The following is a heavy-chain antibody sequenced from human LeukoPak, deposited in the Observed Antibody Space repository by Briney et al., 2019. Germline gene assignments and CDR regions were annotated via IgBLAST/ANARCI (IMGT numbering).Heavy chain of an antibody. CDR1: GGSISSSGYY. V-gene: IGHV4-39*01. Sequence: SEALSLTCTVSGGSISSSGYYWGWIRQPPGKGLEWIGSIFYSGSTYHNPSLKSRVTISVDTSKNQFSLKLSSVNAADTAVYYCARHLTTVTPWYFDYWGQGTLVTVSS. J-gene: IGHJ4*02. CDR3: ARHLTTVTPWYFDY. CDR2: IFYSGST. D-gene: IGHD4-17*01.